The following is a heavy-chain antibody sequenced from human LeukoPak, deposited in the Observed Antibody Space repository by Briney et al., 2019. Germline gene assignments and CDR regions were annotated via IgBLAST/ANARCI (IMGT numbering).Heavy chain of an antibody. V-gene: IGHV1-69*04. CDR3: AREGSSWYYFDY. CDR1: GGTFSSYT. CDR2: IIPILGIA. D-gene: IGHD6-13*01. Sequence: ASVKVSCKASGGTFSSYTISWVRQAPGQGLEWMGRIIPILGIANYAQKFQSRVTITADKSTSTAYMDLSSLISEDTAVYYCAREGSSWYYFDYWGQGTLVSVSS. J-gene: IGHJ4*02.